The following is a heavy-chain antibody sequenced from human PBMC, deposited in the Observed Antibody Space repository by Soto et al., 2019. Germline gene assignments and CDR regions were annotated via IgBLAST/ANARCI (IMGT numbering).Heavy chain of an antibody. V-gene: IGHV3-30*18. CDR3: AKARGSSTADFDY. Sequence: SLRLSCAASGFTFSSYGMHWVRQAPGKGLEWVAVIPYDGGNKYYADSVKGRFTISRDNSKNTLYLQINSLRAEDTAVYYCAKARGSSTADFDYWGQGTLVTVSS. CDR2: IPYDGGNK. D-gene: IGHD6-6*01. CDR1: GFTFSSYG. J-gene: IGHJ4*02.